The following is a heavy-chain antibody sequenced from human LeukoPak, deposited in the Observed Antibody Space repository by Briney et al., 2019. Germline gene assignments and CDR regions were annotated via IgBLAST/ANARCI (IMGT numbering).Heavy chain of an antibody. V-gene: IGHV3-23*01. CDR2: ITSSGDGT. CDR3: AKGRPNYYGSNGHYYRRDGDY. J-gene: IGHJ4*02. Sequence: GGSLRLSCAASGFTFSIYAMSWVRQAPGKGLQWVSSITSSGDGTYYADSVKGRFTISRDNSENMLYLQMNSLRVEDTAAYFCAKGRPNYYGSNGHYYRRDGDYWGQGTLVTVSS. D-gene: IGHD3-22*01. CDR1: GFTFSIYA.